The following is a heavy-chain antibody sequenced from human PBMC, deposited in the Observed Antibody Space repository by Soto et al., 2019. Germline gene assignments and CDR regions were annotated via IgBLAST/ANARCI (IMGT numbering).Heavy chain of an antibody. Sequence: QVQLQESGPGLVKPSETLSLTCTVSGGSISSYYWSWIRQPPGKGLEWIGYIYYSGSTNYNPSLKSRVTIPVDTSKNQFSLKLSSVTAADTAVYYCARGVGYYYYGMDVWGQGTTVTVSS. CDR3: ARGVGYYYYGMDV. J-gene: IGHJ6*02. V-gene: IGHV4-59*01. CDR1: GGSISSYY. D-gene: IGHD2-15*01. CDR2: IYYSGST.